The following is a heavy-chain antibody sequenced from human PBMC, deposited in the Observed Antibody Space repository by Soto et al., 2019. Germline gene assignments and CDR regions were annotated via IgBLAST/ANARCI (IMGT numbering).Heavy chain of an antibody. V-gene: IGHV3-48*03. CDR1: GFTFTKYE. Sequence: EAQLVESGGGLVQPGGSLRPSCAASGFTFTKYEMNWVRQAPGKGLEWLSYIDDSGSLRYYADSVKGRFSISRDNAKNSLYLQMNSLRAEDTAVYYCARDGANSSSWYFDLWGRGTQVIVSS. D-gene: IGHD6-13*01. CDR2: IDDSGSLR. CDR3: ARDGANSSSWYFDL. J-gene: IGHJ2*01.